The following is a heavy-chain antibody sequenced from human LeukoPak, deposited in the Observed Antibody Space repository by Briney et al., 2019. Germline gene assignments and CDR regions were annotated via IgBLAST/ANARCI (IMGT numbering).Heavy chain of an antibody. CDR3: ARGRDNIVVAPAAIGRDNYYYGMDV. V-gene: IGHV4-34*01. CDR2: INHSGST. CDR1: GGSFSGYY. J-gene: IGHJ6*02. Sequence: SETLSLTCAVYGGSFSGYYWSWIRQPPGKGLEWIGEINHSGSTNYNPSLKSRVTISVDTSKNQFSLKLSSVTAADTAVYYCARGRDNIVVAPAAIGRDNYYYGMDVWGQGTTVTVSS. D-gene: IGHD2-2*01.